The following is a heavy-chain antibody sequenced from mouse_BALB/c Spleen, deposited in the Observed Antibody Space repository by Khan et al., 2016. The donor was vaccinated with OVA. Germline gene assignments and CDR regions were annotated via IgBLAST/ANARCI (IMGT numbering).Heavy chain of an antibody. CDR2: INTETGEP. Sequence: QIQLVQSGPELKKPGETVKISCKASGYTFTDYSMHWVKQAPGKGLKWMGWINTETGEPTYADDFKGRFAFSLETYASTANLQIHNLKNDDTATYFCAGSPPYYAMDYWGQGTSVTVSS. V-gene: IGHV9-2-1*01. J-gene: IGHJ4*01. CDR3: AGSPPYYAMDY. CDR1: GYTFTDYS. D-gene: IGHD1-1*01.